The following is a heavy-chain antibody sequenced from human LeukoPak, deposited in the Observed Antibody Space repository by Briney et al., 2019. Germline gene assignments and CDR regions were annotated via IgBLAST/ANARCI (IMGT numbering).Heavy chain of an antibody. CDR1: GGSISSGSYY. V-gene: IGHV4-61*02. CDR2: IYTSGST. CDR3: ASQTQYCSSTSCYLNWFDP. J-gene: IGHJ5*02. Sequence: KPSETLSLTCTVSGGSISSGSYYWSWIQQPAGKGLEWIGRIYTSGSTNYNPSLKSRVTISVDTSKNQFSLKLSSVTAADTAVYYCASQTQYCSSTSCYLNWFDPWGQGTLVTVSS. D-gene: IGHD2-2*01.